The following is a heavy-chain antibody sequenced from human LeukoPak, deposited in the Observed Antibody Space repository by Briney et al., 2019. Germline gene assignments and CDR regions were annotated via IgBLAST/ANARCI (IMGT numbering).Heavy chain of an antibody. Sequence: ASVKVSCKASGYTFTRYYMHWVRQAPGQGLEWMGIINPSGGSTSYAQKFQGRVTMTRDTSTSTVYMELSSLRSEDTAVYYCARDRGYDFWSGYYRGDYNWFDPWGQGTLVTVSS. CDR2: INPSGGST. D-gene: IGHD3-3*01. J-gene: IGHJ5*02. CDR1: GYTFTRYY. V-gene: IGHV1-46*01. CDR3: ARDRGYDFWSGYYRGDYNWFDP.